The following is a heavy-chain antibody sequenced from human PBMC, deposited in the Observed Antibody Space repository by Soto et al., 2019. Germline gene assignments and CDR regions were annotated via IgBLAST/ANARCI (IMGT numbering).Heavy chain of an antibody. V-gene: IGHV3-49*04. CDR1: GFNFGDFA. Sequence: EVLLVESGGGLAQPGRSLTLSCAASGFNFGDFAVGWVRQAPGRGLEWVSFIRSKEYGGTAEYAACVKGRFTISRDDSQMTAHVQTNSQNTEGTAVYYCLSKRITWGSFDSWGQGSLLRVSS. D-gene: IGHD3-16*01. J-gene: IGHJ4*02. CDR2: IRSKEYGGTA. CDR3: LSKRITWGSFDS.